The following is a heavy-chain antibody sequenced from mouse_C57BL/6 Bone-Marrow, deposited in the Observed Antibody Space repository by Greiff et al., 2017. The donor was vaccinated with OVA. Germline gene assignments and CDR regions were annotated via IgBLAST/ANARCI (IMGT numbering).Heavy chain of an antibody. Sequence: QVQLQQPGAELVMPGASVKLSCKASGYTFTSYWMHWVKQRPGQGLEWIGEIDPSDSYTNYNQKFKGKSTLTVDKSSSTAYMQLSSLTSEDSAGYYCAREGYIYFDYWGQGTTLTVSS. J-gene: IGHJ2*01. CDR2: IDPSDSYT. CDR3: AREGYIYFDY. D-gene: IGHD2-2*01. V-gene: IGHV1-69*01. CDR1: GYTFTSYW.